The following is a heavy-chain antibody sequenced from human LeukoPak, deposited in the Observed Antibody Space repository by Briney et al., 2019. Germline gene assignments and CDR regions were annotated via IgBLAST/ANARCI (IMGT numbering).Heavy chain of an antibody. J-gene: IGHJ3*02. V-gene: IGHV3-21*01. CDR2: ISSSSSYI. Sequence: GGSLRLSCAASGFTFSSCSMNWVRQAPGKGLEWVSSISSSSSYIYYADSVKGRFTISRDNAKNSLYLQMNSLRAEDTAVYYCASNLRLLPDAFDIWGQGTMVTVSS. CDR3: ASNLRLLPDAFDI. CDR1: GFTFSSCS. D-gene: IGHD2-15*01.